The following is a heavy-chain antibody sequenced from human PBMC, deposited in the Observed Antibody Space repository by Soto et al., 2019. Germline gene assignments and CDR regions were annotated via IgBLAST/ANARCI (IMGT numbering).Heavy chain of an antibody. CDR1: GGSISSGDYY. Sequence: SETLSLTCTVSGGSISSGDYYWSWIRQPPGKGLEWIGYIYYSGSTYYNPSLKSRVTISVDTSKNQFSLKLSSVTAADTAVYYCASGDPPSNYLDYWGQGTLVT. J-gene: IGHJ4*02. D-gene: IGHD3-10*01. V-gene: IGHV4-30-4*01. CDR3: ASGDPPSNYLDY. CDR2: IYYSGST.